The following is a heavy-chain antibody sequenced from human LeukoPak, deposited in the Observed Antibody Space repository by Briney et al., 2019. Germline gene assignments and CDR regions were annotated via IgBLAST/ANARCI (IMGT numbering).Heavy chain of an antibody. CDR2: IYYSGST. D-gene: IGHD3-10*01. CDR3: VRDSALWDDGFDI. CDR1: GGSISSGDYY. Sequence: SETLSLTCTVSGGSISSGDYYWSWIRQPPGKGLEWIGYIYYSGSTYYNPSLKSRVTISVDTSKNQFSLKLTSVTAADTAVYYCVRDSALWDDGFDIWGQGTMVTVSS. J-gene: IGHJ3*02. V-gene: IGHV4-30-4*01.